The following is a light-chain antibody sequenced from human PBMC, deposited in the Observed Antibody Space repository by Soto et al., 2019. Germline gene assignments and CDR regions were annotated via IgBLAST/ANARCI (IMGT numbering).Light chain of an antibody. CDR1: QSVSSN. CDR2: DAS. V-gene: IGKV3-15*01. Sequence: EIVMTQSPGTLSVSPGERATLSCRASQSVSSNLAWYQQKPGQAPRLLIYDASTRATGVPARFSGSGSGTEFTLTISSLQSEDFADYYCQQYNNWWASGQGTKVEIK. J-gene: IGKJ1*01. CDR3: QQYNNWWA.